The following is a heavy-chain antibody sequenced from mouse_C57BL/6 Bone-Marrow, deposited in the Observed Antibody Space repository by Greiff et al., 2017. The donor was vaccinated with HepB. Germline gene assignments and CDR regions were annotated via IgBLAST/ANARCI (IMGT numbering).Heavy chain of an antibody. CDR1: GFSLSTFGMG. J-gene: IGHJ4*01. V-gene: IGHV8-8*01. D-gene: IGHD2-5*01. CDR3: ARIRCYSNLYAMDY. CDR2: IWWDDDK. Sequence: QVTLKESGPGILQPTQTLSLTCSFSGFSLSTFGMGVGWIRQPSGKGLEWLAHIWWDDDKYYNPALKSRLTISKDTSKNQVFLKIANVDTADTATYYCARIRCYSNLYAMDYWGQGTSVTVSS.